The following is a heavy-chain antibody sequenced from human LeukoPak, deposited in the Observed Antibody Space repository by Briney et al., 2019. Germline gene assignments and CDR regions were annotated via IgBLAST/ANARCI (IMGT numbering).Heavy chain of an antibody. D-gene: IGHD2-2*01. CDR1: GFTVSSNY. Sequence: GGSLRLSCAASGFTVSSNYMSWVRQAPGKGLEWVSVIYSGGSTYYADSVKGRFTISRDNSKNTLYLQVNSLTAEDTAVYYCARVGVVPAAIPDGFDIWGQGTMVTVSS. CDR3: ARVGVVPAAIPDGFDI. CDR2: IYSGGST. V-gene: IGHV3-53*01. J-gene: IGHJ3*02.